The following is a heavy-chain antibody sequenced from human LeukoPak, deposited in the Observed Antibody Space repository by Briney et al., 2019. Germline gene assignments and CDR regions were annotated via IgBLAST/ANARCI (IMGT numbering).Heavy chain of an antibody. CDR1: GFTVSSSY. CDR2: LYSDGIT. D-gene: IGHD3-22*01. J-gene: IGHJ4*02. V-gene: IGHV3-66*01. CDR3: ARAPFYDSSSYSFDY. Sequence: GGSLRLSCAASGFTVSSSYMSWVRQAPGKGLEWVSVLYSDGITYYADSVKGRFTVSRDNSKNTLFLRMSSLRVEDTAMYYCARAPFYDSSSYSFDYWGQGTLVTVSS.